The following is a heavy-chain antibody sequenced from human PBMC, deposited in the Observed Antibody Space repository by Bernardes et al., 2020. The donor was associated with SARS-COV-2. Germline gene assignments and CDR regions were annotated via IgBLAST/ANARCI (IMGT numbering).Heavy chain of an antibody. Sequence: ASVKGYCKASGYTFTSYGISWVRQAPGQGLEWMGWISAYNGNTNYAQKLQGRVTMTTDTSTSTAYMELRSLRSDDTAVYYCARSYSSGWDLYYYYGMDVWGQGTTVTVSS. CDR1: GYTFTSYG. V-gene: IGHV1-18*04. CDR3: ARSYSSGWDLYYYYGMDV. CDR2: ISAYNGNT. J-gene: IGHJ6*02. D-gene: IGHD2-15*01.